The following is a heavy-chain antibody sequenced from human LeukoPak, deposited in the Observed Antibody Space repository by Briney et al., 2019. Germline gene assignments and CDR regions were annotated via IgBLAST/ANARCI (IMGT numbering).Heavy chain of an antibody. Sequence: GGSLRLSCAASGFTFSSYAMTWVRQAPGKGLEWVSAISGSGGSTYYADSVKGRFTISRDNSKNTLYLQMNSLRAKDTAVYYCAKDFYGDYDPFYFDYWGQGTLVTVSS. J-gene: IGHJ4*02. CDR1: GFTFSSYA. CDR2: ISGSGGST. D-gene: IGHD4-17*01. V-gene: IGHV3-23*01. CDR3: AKDFYGDYDPFYFDY.